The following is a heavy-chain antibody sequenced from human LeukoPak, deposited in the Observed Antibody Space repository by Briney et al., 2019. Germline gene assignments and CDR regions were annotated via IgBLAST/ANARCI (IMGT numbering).Heavy chain of an antibody. Sequence: PSETLSLTCTVSGGSISSYYWSWIRQPPGKGLEWIGYISYSGSTNYNPSLKSRITMSVDTSKNQFSLKLNSLTAADTAGYYCARHGVVPVANPYDYNLEVWGKGTTLTVSS. CDR2: ISYSGST. CDR3: ARHGVVPVANPYDYNLEV. D-gene: IGHD2-2*01. J-gene: IGHJ6*03. CDR1: GGSISSYY. V-gene: IGHV4-59*08.